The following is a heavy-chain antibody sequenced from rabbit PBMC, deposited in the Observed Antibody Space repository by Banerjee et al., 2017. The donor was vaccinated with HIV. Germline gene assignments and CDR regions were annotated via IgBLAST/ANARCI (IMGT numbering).Heavy chain of an antibody. CDR1: GFSFSSYW. Sequence: QEQLVESGGGLVQPEGSLTLTCTASGFSFSSYWMCWVRQAPGKGLEWIACIYAGDSGTTYYASWAKGRFTISKASWTTVTLQMTSLTAADTATYFCARDLAGVIGWNFNLWGQGTLVTVS. CDR3: ARDLAGVIGWNFNL. CDR2: IYAGDSGTT. D-gene: IGHD4-1*01. V-gene: IGHV1S45*01. J-gene: IGHJ4*01.